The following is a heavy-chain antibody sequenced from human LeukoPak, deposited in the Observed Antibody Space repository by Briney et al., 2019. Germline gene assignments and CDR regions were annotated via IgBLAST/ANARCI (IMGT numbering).Heavy chain of an antibody. D-gene: IGHD2-2*01. CDR1: GGSISSGDYY. CDR3: ARAYCSSTSCYWLGARPGARYYGMDV. CDR2: IYYSGST. Sequence: SQTLSLTCTVSGGSISSGDYYWSWIRQPPGEGLEWIGYIYYSGSTYYNPSLKSRVTISVDTSKNQFSLKLSSVTAADTAVYYCARAYCSSTSCYWLGARPGARYYGMDVWGQGTTVTVSS. J-gene: IGHJ6*02. V-gene: IGHV4-30-4*01.